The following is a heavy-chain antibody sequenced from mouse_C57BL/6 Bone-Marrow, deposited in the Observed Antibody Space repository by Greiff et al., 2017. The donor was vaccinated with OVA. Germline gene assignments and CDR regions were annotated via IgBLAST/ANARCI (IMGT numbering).Heavy chain of an antibody. CDR1: GISITTGNYR. J-gene: IGHJ1*03. CDR2: IYSSGNI. V-gene: IGHV3-5*01. D-gene: IGHD2-2*01. CDR3: ARDAGYHWYFDV. Sequence: EVKLQESGPGLVKPSQTVFLTCTVTGISITTGNYRWSWIRQFPGNKLEWIGYIYSSGNITYNPSLTSRTTITSDTPKNQFFLEMNSLTAEDTATYYCARDAGYHWYFDVWGTGTTVTVSS.